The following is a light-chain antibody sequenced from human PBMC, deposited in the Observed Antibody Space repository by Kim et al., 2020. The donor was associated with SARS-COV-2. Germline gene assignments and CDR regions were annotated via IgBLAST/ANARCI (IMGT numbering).Light chain of an antibody. V-gene: IGLV7-43*01. CDR2: GTI. CDR3: LLFFGTWV. Sequence: SPGGTVTLTCASSTGAVTSGNLPNWFQQKPGQAPRALIYGTINKHSWTPARFSGSLLGGKAALTLSGVQPEDEAEYYCLLFFGTWVFGGGTKLTVL. J-gene: IGLJ3*02. CDR1: TGAVTSGNL.